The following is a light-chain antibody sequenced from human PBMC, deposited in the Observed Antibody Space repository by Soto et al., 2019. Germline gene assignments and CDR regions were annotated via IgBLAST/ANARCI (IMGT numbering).Light chain of an antibody. CDR1: TSDIGASNF. CDR2: EAT. CDR3: SSYTSRSTLYV. V-gene: IGLV2-14*01. J-gene: IGLJ1*01. Sequence: QSVLTQPPSVSGSPGQSITVSCTGTTSDIGASNFVSWYQHLPGRAPKLMVYEATNRPSGVSDRFSGSKSGNTASLTISGLQADDEGYYYCSSYTSRSTLYVFGTGTKVTVL.